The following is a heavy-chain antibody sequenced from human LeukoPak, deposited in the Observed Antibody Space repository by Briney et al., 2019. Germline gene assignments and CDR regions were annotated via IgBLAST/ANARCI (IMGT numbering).Heavy chain of an antibody. CDR3: AKAYSGTYLLAFDI. Sequence: PGGSLRLSCAASGFTFSSYGMHWVRQAPGKGLEWVAVISYDGSNKYYADSVKGRFTISRDNSKNTLYLQMNSLRAEDTAVYYCAKAYSGTYLLAFDIWGQGTMVTVSS. CDR1: GFTFSSYG. CDR2: ISYDGSNK. D-gene: IGHD1-26*01. V-gene: IGHV3-30*18. J-gene: IGHJ3*02.